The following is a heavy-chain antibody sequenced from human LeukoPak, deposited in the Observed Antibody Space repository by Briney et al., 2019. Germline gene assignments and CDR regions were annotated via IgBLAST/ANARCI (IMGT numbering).Heavy chain of an antibody. CDR2: IWYDGSYE. D-gene: IGHD4-17*01. V-gene: IGHV3-33*06. Sequence: GESLKISCVASGFALSSCNMHWVRQAPGKGLEWVALIWYDGSYEYYTDSVKGRFTISRDNSKNTLYLQMNSLRAEDTATYYCAKDSIDYDDYNYFGPWGQGSLVTVSS. CDR1: GFALSSCN. CDR3: AKDSIDYDDYNYFGP. J-gene: IGHJ5*02.